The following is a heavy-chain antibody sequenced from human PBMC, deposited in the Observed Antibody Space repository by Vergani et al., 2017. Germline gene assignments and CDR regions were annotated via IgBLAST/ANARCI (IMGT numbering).Heavy chain of an antibody. J-gene: IGHJ3*02. V-gene: IGHV3-53*01. D-gene: IGHD6-13*01. CDR3: ASSSWTDSFDI. CDR2: LYRGGST. Sequence: EVQLVESGGGLIQPGGSLRLSCAASGFTVSSNYMSWVRQAPGKGLEWVSVLYRGGSTYYADSVKGRFTISRDNSKNTLYLQLNSLRAEVTAVYYCASSSWTDSFDIWGQGSMVTVSS. CDR1: GFTVSSNY.